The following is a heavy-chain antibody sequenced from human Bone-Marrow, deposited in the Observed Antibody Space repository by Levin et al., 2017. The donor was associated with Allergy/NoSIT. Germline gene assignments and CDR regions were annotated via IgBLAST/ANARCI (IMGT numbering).Heavy chain of an antibody. D-gene: IGHD6-13*01. CDR1: GFTFSSYS. CDR2: ISSSSSYI. Sequence: GGSLRLSCAASGFTFSSYSMNWVHQAPGKGLEWVSSISSSSSYIYYADSVKGRFTISRDNAKNSLYLQMNSLRAEDTAVYYCATTSAGYSSSWVGKEYNWFDPWGQGTLVTVSS. CDR3: ATTSAGYSSSWVGKEYNWFDP. J-gene: IGHJ5*02. V-gene: IGHV3-21*01.